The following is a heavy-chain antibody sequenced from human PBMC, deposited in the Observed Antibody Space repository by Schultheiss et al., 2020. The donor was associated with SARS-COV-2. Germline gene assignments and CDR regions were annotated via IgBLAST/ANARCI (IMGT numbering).Heavy chain of an antibody. CDR2: IYYSGST. J-gene: IGHJ5*02. CDR3: ARVRGYSRPSNWFDP. V-gene: IGHV4-34*01. D-gene: IGHD5-12*01. CDR1: GGSFSGYY. Sequence: SETLSLTCAVYGGSFSGYYWSWIRQPPGKGLEWIGSIYYSGSTYYNPSLKSRVTISVDTSKNQFSLKLSSVTAADTAVYYCARVRGYSRPSNWFDPWGQGTLVTVSS.